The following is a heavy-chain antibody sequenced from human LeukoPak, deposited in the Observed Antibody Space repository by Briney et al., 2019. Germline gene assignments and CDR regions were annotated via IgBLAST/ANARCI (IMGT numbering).Heavy chain of an antibody. CDR3: VEDIEAVAGTWWFDP. D-gene: IGHD6-19*01. CDR2: ISSNGGST. CDR1: GFTFSRYA. Sequence: GGSLRLSCSASGFTFSRYAMHWVRQAPGKGLEYVSAISSNGGSTYYADSVKGRFTISRDNSKNTLYLQMSSLRAEDTAVYYCVEDIEAVAGTWWFDPWGQGTLVTVSS. J-gene: IGHJ5*02. V-gene: IGHV3-64D*06.